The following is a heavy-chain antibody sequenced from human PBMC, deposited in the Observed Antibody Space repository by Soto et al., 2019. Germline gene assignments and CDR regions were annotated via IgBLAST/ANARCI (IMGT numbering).Heavy chain of an antibody. V-gene: IGHV4-30-4*01. CDR1: GGSISSGDYC. CDR2: IYYSGST. D-gene: IGHD5-18*01. J-gene: IGHJ4*02. Sequence: SETLSLTCTVSGGSISSGDYCWSWVRQPPGKGLECIGYIYYSGSTYYNPSLKSRVTISIDKSKNQFSLKLSSVTAADTAVYYCARVKGYTYGYPFDYWGQGTLVTAPQ. CDR3: ARVKGYTYGYPFDY.